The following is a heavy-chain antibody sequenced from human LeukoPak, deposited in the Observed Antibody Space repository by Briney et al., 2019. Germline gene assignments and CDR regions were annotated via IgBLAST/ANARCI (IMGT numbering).Heavy chain of an antibody. Sequence: SETLSHTCTVSGGSISSSSYYWGWTRQPPGKGPEWIGSIYYSGSTYYNPSLKSRVTISVDTSKNQFSLKLSSVTAADTAVYYCAGQAGGSSWYTYYYYGMDVWGQGTTVTVSS. V-gene: IGHV4-39*01. CDR1: GGSISSSSYY. J-gene: IGHJ6*02. CDR3: AGQAGGSSWYTYYYYGMDV. D-gene: IGHD6-13*01. CDR2: IYYSGST.